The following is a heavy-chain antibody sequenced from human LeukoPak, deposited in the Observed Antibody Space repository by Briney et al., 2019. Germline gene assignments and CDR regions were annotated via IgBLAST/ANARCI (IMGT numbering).Heavy chain of an antibody. J-gene: IGHJ4*02. D-gene: IGHD6-13*01. CDR3: ARRAAYTSSWYVEDY. V-gene: IGHV4-39*01. CDR2: IYYIGST. Sequence: SETLSLTCTVSGGSISSSTYYWGWIRQPPGKGLEWIGSIYYIGSTYYSPSLKSRVTISVDASKNQFSLKLSSVTAADTAVYYCARRAAYTSSWYVEDYWGQGTLVSVSS. CDR1: GGSISSSTYY.